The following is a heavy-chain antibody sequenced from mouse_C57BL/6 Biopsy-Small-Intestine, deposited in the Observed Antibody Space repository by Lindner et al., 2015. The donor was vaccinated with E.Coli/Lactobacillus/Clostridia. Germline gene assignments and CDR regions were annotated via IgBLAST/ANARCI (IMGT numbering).Heavy chain of an antibody. CDR2: INAGNGNT. CDR3: ARDVWELDAFDI. CDR1: GYTFTSYA. J-gene: IGHJ3*01. Sequence: SVKVSCKASGYTFTSYAMHWVRQAPGQRLEWMGWINAGNGNTKYSQKFQGRVTITRDTSASTAYMELSSLRSEDTAVYYCARDVWELDAFDIWGQGTMVTVSS. V-gene: IGHV1-84*02. D-gene: IGHD2-3*01.